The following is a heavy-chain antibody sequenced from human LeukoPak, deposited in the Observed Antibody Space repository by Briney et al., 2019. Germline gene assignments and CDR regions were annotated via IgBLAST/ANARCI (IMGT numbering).Heavy chain of an antibody. J-gene: IGHJ6*03. D-gene: IGHD1/OR15-1a*01. V-gene: IGHV3-11*04. CDR2: ISSSGSTI. CDR3: ASIGTSEGYYYYMDV. CDR1: GFTFSNAW. Sequence: GGSLRLSCAASGFTFSNAWMSWVRQAPGKGLEWASYISSSGSTIYYADSVKGRFTISRDNAKNSLYLQMNSLRAEDTAVYYCASIGTSEGYYYYMDVWGKGTTVTISS.